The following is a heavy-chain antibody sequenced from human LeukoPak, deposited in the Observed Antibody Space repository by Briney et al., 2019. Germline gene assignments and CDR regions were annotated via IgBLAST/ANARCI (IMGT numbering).Heavy chain of an antibody. CDR1: GYSFTDYW. CDR2: IYPGVSDT. CDR3: ARPDSNHSTDYDAFDV. Sequence: GESLKISCKGSGYSFTDYWIGWVRQMPGKGLEWMGVIYPGVSDTRYSPSFQGQVTISADKSISTAYLQWSSLKASDTAMYYCARPDSNHSTDYDAFDVWGRGTMVTVSS. V-gene: IGHV5-51*01. D-gene: IGHD3-16*01. J-gene: IGHJ3*01.